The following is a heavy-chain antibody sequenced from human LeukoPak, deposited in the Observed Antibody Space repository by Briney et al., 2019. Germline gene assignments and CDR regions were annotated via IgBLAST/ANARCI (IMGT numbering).Heavy chain of an antibody. J-gene: IGHJ4*02. CDR3: ARNYYDSSGPFDY. CDR2: IYPNSGGT. CDR1: GYIFTGYY. Sequence: ASVKVSCKASGYIFTGYYMHWVRQAPGQGLEWMGWIYPNSGGTNDAQKFQGRVTMTRDTSISTAYMELSRLRSDDTAVYYCARNYYDSSGPFDYWGQGTLVTVSS. V-gene: IGHV1-2*02. D-gene: IGHD3-22*01.